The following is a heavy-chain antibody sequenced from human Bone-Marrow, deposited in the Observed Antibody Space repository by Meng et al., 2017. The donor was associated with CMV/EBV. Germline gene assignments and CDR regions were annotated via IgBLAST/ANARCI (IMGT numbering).Heavy chain of an antibody. V-gene: IGHV1-2*02. CDR1: GYTFTGYY. Sequence: ASVKVSCKASGYTFTGYYMHWVRQAPGQGLEWMGWINPNSGGTNYAQKFQGRVTMTRDTSISTAYMELSRLRSDDTAVYYCASGDQLLANYYGMDVWGQGNTVNVAS. D-gene: IGHD2-2*01. CDR2: INPNSGGT. J-gene: IGHJ6*02. CDR3: ASGDQLLANYYGMDV.